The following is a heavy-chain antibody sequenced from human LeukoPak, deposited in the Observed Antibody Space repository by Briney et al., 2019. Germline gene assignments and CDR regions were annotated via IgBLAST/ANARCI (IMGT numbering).Heavy chain of an antibody. V-gene: IGHV3-21*01. CDR1: GFTFSSYS. J-gene: IGHJ4*02. CDR3: ARVGYCSGGSCYTPASGPFDY. Sequence: GGSLRLSCAASGFTFSSYSMNWVRQAPGKGLEWVSSISSSSSYIYYADSVKGRFTISRDNAKNSLYLQMNSLRAEDTAVYYCARVGYCSGGSCYTPASGPFDYWGQGTLVTVSS. CDR2: ISSSSSYI. D-gene: IGHD2-15*01.